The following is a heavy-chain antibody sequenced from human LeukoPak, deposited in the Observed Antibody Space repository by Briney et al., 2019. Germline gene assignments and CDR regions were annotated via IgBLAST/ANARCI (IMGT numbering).Heavy chain of an antibody. D-gene: IGHD3-3*01. Sequence: GASVKVSCKASGYTFTSYAMNWVRQAPGQGLEWMGWINTNTGNPTYAQGFTGRFVFSLDTSVSTAYLQISSLKAEDTAVYYCASGDFWSGYYYFDYWGQGTLVTVSS. J-gene: IGHJ4*02. CDR2: INTNTGNP. V-gene: IGHV7-4-1*02. CDR1: GYTFTSYA. CDR3: ASGDFWSGYYYFDY.